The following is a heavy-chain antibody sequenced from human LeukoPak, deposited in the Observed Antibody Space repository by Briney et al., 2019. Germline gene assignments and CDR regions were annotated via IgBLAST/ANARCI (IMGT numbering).Heavy chain of an antibody. CDR3: ARGLAVTMADY. V-gene: IGHV3-21*01. D-gene: IGHD4-17*01. Sequence: GSLRLSCAASGFNFGSYSKNWGRQAPGKGPEWVSSISSSSSYIYYADSVKGRFTISRDNAKNSLYLQMNSLRAEDTAVYYCARGLAVTMADYWGQGTLVTVSS. CDR2: ISSSSSYI. J-gene: IGHJ4*02. CDR1: GFNFGSYS.